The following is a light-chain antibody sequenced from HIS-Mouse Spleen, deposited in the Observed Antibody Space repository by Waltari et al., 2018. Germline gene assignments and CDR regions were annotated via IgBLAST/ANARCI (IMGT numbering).Light chain of an antibody. CDR1: ALPKKY. Sequence: SYELTQPPSVSVSPGQTARITCSGDALPKKYPYLYQQTSGQAPVLVIYEDSKRPSGIPERFSGSSSGTMATLTISGAQVEDEADYYCYSTDSSGNHRVFGGGTKLTVL. V-gene: IGLV3-10*01. CDR2: EDS. CDR3: YSTDSSGNHRV. J-gene: IGLJ2*01.